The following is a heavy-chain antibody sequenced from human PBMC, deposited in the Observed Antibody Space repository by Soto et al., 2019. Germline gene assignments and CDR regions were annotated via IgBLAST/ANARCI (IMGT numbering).Heavy chain of an antibody. Sequence: GASVKVSCKASGYTFTCYYMHWVRQAPGQGLEWMGWINPNSGGTNYAQKFQGWVTMTRDTSISTAYMELSRLRSDDTAVYYCVRGGTQSDYYNNWFDPWGQGTLVTVSS. J-gene: IGHJ5*02. CDR3: VRGGTQSDYYNNWFDP. CDR1: GYTFTCYY. V-gene: IGHV1-2*04. CDR2: INPNSGGT. D-gene: IGHD3-22*01.